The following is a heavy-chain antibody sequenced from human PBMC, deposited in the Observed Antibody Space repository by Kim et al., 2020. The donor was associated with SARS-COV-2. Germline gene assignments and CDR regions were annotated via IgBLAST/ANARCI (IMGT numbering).Heavy chain of an antibody. J-gene: IGHJ6*02. V-gene: IGHV1-18*04. CDR3: ARVTGYCTNGVCYIGAYYYYYGMAV. CDR2: ISAYNGNT. Sequence: ASVKVSCKASGYTFTSYGISWVRQAPGQGLEWMGWISAYNGNTNYAQKLQGRVTMTTDTSTSTAYMELRSLRSDDTAVYYCARVTGYCTNGVCYIGAYYYYYGMAVWGQGTTVTVSS. CDR1: GYTFTSYG. D-gene: IGHD2-8*01.